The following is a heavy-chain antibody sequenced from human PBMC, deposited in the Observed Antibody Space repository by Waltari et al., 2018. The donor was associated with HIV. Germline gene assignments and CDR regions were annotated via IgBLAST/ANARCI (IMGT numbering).Heavy chain of an antibody. V-gene: IGHV1-8*01. J-gene: IGHJ6*02. Sequence: QVQLVQSGAEVKKPGASVKVSCKASGYTFTSYDINWVRQATGQGLEWMGWMNPNSGNTGYAQKFQGRVTMTRNTSISTAYMELSSLRSEDTAVYYCARRMAPNYYHYYGMDVWGQGTTVTVSS. D-gene: IGHD2-15*01. CDR1: GYTFTSYD. CDR2: MNPNSGNT. CDR3: ARRMAPNYYHYYGMDV.